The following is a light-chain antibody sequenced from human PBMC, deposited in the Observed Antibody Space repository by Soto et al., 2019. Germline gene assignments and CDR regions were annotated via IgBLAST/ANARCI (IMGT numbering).Light chain of an antibody. CDR1: QDISSY. CDR2: AAS. CDR3: QQISGYPLT. Sequence: IQLTQSPSSLSASVGDRVTITCRASQDISSYLAWYQQKPGRAPKLLIHAASILQSGVPSRFSGSGSETDFTLTINSLQPEDFATYYCQQISGYPLTFGGGTKVDIK. J-gene: IGKJ4*01. V-gene: IGKV1-9*01.